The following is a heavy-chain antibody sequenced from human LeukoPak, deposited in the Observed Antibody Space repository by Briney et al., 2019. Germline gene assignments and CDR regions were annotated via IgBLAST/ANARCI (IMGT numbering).Heavy chain of an antibody. CDR2: ISYHGSNT. D-gene: IGHD3-22*01. J-gene: IGHJ4*02. CDR1: GFTFSSFA. V-gene: IGHV3-30*04. CDR3: ARETGDYDSNGYYSY. Sequence: GRSLRLSCAASGFTFSSFAMHWVRQAPGRGLEWVAAISYHGSNTYYADSVKGRFTISRDNSKNTLYLQMNSLRAEDTAVYFCARETGDYDSNGYYSYWGQGTLVTVSS.